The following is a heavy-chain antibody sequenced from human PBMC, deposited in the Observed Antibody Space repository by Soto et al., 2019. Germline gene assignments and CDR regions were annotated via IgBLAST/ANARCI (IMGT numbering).Heavy chain of an antibody. CDR1: DGSLSPNY. Sequence: PSETLSLTCTVSDGSLSPNYWTWIRQPPGKGLEWVGYIYFGGTTSYNPSLRSRVTISLETSNSQFSLRLSSVTAADTAVYYCAGMGAYYQSLVPWGPGPLVTVSP. J-gene: IGHJ5*02. D-gene: IGHD2-21*01. V-gene: IGHV4-4*09. CDR2: IYFGGTT. CDR3: AGMGAYYQSLVP.